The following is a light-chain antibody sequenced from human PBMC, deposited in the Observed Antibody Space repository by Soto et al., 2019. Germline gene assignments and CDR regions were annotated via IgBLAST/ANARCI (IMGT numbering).Light chain of an antibody. CDR1: QSVGSN. CDR2: SAS. J-gene: IGKJ3*01. Sequence: EIVLTQSPATLSVSPGERATLSCRASQSVGSNLAWYQQRPGQAPRVVIYSASTRATGIPERFSGSGSGTDFTLTISRLEPEDFAVYYCQQYGRSPFTFGPGTKVDIK. V-gene: IGKV3-20*01. CDR3: QQYGRSPFT.